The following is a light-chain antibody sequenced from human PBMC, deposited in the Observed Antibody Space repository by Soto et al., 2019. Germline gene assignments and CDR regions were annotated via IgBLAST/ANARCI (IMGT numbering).Light chain of an antibody. V-gene: IGKV1-5*03. CDR2: KAS. J-gene: IGKJ4*01. CDR1: QTISSW. CDR3: QQLNSYPFT. Sequence: IQMTQSPSTLSGSVGDRVTITCRASQTISSWLAWYQQKPGKAPKLLIYKASTLKSGVPSRFSGSGSGTEFTLTISSLQPEDFATYYCQQLNSYPFTFGGGTKVDIK.